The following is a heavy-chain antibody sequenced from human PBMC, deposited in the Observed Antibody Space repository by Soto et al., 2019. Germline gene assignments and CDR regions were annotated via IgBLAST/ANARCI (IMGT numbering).Heavy chain of an antibody. V-gene: IGHV3-9*01. Sequence: PGGALRLSCVASGFSFDDFVMNWVRQRPGKGLEWVSSVSWNSGAKLYADSVKGRFAISRDSAKKSVYLQMNSLRPADTAFYYCAKGVATAVPALDYWGQGTPVTVSS. CDR2: VSWNSGAK. CDR1: GFSFDDFV. D-gene: IGHD2-21*02. J-gene: IGHJ4*02. CDR3: AKGVATAVPALDY.